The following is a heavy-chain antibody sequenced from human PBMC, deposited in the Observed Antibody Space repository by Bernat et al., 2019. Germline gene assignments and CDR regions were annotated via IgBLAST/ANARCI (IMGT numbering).Heavy chain of an antibody. V-gene: IGHV3-21*01. CDR2: ISSSSSYI. D-gene: IGHD2-15*01. Sequence: EVQLVESGGGLVKPGGSLRLSCAASGFTFSSYSMNWVRQAPGKGLEWVSSISSSSSYIYYADSVKRRFTISRDNAKNSLYLQMNSLRAEDTAVYYVARSYCSGGSCYSRLFDYWGQGTLVTVSS. CDR3: ARSYCSGGSCYSRLFDY. CDR1: GFTFSSYS. J-gene: IGHJ4*02.